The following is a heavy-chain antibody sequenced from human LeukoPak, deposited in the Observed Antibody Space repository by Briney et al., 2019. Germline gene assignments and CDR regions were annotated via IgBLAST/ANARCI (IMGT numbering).Heavy chain of an antibody. J-gene: IGHJ4*02. D-gene: IGHD3-16*01. Sequence: PSETLSLTCTVSGGSISSGGYYWSWIRQHPGKGLEWIGYIYYSGSTYYNPSLKSRVTISVDTSKNQFSLKLSSVTAADTAVYYCARVPAAGGRFDYWGQGTLVTVSS. V-gene: IGHV4-31*03. CDR3: ARVPAAGGRFDY. CDR1: GGSISSGGYY. CDR2: IYYSGST.